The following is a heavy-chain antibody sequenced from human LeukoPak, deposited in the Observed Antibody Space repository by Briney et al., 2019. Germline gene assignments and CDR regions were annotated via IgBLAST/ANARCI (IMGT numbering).Heavy chain of an antibody. V-gene: IGHV4-38-2*02. CDR2: IYHSGST. CDR3: ARESVTTLTYYYYMDV. Sequence: SETLSLTCTVSGNSFGDYYWGWIRQPPGKGLEWIGSIYHSGSTYCNPSLKSRVTISVDTSKNQFSLKLSSVTAADTAVHYCARESVTTLTYYYYMDVWGKGTTVTISS. J-gene: IGHJ6*03. CDR1: GNSFGDYY. D-gene: IGHD4-17*01.